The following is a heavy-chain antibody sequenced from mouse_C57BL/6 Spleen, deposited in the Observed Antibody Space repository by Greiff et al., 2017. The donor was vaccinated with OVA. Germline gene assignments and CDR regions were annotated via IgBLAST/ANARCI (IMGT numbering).Heavy chain of an antibody. CDR3: ARGNYDAWFAY. Sequence: QVQLQQPGAELVRPGSSVKLSCKASGYTFTSYWMHWVKQRPIQGLEWIGNIDPSDSETHYNQKYKDKATLTVDKSSSTAYMQLSSLTSEDSAVYYCARGNYDAWFAYWGHGTLVTVSA. CDR2: IDPSDSET. D-gene: IGHD2-1*01. J-gene: IGHJ3*01. V-gene: IGHV1-52*01. CDR1: GYTFTSYW.